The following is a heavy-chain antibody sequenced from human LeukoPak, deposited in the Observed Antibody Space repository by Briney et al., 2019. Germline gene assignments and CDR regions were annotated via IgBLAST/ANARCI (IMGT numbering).Heavy chain of an antibody. CDR3: ARWLQFIGNDY. J-gene: IGHJ4*02. D-gene: IGHD5-24*01. CDR1: GYTFTNYY. V-gene: IGHV1-46*01. CDR2: INPSGGST. Sequence: GASVKVSCKASGYTFTNYYMQWARQAPGQGLEWMGTINPSGGSTSYAQKFQGRVTMTRDTSTSTVYMELSSLRSEDTAVYYCARWLQFIGNDYWGQGTLVTVSS.